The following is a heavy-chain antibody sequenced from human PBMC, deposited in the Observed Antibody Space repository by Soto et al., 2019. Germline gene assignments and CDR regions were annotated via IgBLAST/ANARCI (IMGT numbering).Heavy chain of an antibody. Sequence: PSETLSLTCAVYGGSFSGYYWSWIRQPPGKGLEWIGEINHSGSTNYNPSLKSRVTISVDTSKNQFSLKLSSVTAADTAVYYCARDSNGFNILSQWRQGILVTVSS. CDR2: INHSGST. D-gene: IGHD3-3*02. CDR3: ARDSNGFNILSQ. CDR1: GGSFSGYY. V-gene: IGHV4-34*01. J-gene: IGHJ4*02.